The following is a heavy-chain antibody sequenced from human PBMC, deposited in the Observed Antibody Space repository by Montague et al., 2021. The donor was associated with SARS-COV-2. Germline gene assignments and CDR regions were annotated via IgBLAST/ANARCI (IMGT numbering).Heavy chain of an antibody. D-gene: IGHD3-16*01. CDR1: GVSVTDYY. CDR2: VLYNKGT. Sequence: SETLSLTCTVSGVSVTDYYWSWIRQPPGQGLEWVGDVLYNKGTNFNPSLKRRVAISVDTSKNQFSLSLTSVTAADTAFYYCVRPPRYDGLNGPPDFWGQGTLVTVSS. V-gene: IGHV4-59*08. CDR3: VRPPRYDGLNGPPDF. J-gene: IGHJ4*02.